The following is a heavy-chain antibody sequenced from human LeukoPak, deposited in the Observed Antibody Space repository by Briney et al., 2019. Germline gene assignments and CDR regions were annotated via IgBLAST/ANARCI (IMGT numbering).Heavy chain of an antibody. V-gene: IGHV4-59*01. CDR2: IYYSGST. D-gene: IGHD2-8*01. J-gene: IGHJ3*02. Sequence: SETLSLTCTVSGGSISSYYWSWIRQPPGRGLEWIGYIYYSGSTNYNPSLKSRVTISVDTSKNQFSLKLSSVTAADTAVYYCARYSGSPDIVLRVYALDAFDIWGPGTMVTVSS. CDR3: ARYSGSPDIVLRVYALDAFDI. CDR1: GGSISSYY.